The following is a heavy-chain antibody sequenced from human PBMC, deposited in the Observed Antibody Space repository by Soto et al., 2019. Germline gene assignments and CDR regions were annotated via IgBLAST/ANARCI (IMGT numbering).Heavy chain of an antibody. D-gene: IGHD3-16*02. CDR2: IYPGDSDT. CDR3: ARTARGWGSYRSHFDY. V-gene: IGHV5-51*01. J-gene: IGHJ4*02. CDR1: GYSFTSYW. Sequence: GESLKISCKGSGYSFTSYWIGWVRQMPGKGLEWMGIIYPGDSDTRYSPSFQGQVTISADKSISTAYLQWSSLKASDTAMYYCARTARGWGSYRSHFDYWGQGTLVTVSS.